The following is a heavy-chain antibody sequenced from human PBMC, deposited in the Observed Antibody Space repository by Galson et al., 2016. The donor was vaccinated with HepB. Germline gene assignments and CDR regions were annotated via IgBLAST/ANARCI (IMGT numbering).Heavy chain of an antibody. CDR3: ARGRVSSFNTYWYFDL. Sequence: SLRLSCAASGFTFSDYYMSWIRQAPGKGLEWVSYISSGSSYTNYADSVKGRFTISRDNSKNMLYLQMNDVRTEDTAVYFCARGRVSSFNTYWYFDLWGHGTLVTVSS. D-gene: IGHD6-13*01. CDR2: ISSGSSYT. V-gene: IGHV3-11*06. CDR1: GFTFSDYY. J-gene: IGHJ2*01.